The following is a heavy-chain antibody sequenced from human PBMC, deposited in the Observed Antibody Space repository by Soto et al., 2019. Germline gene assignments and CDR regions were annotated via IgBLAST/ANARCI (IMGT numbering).Heavy chain of an antibody. J-gene: IGHJ4*02. CDR2: IYSGGST. V-gene: IGHV3-53*01. D-gene: IGHD5-18*01. CDR1: GFTVSSNY. CDR3: AKGIPEYSYGQLDY. Sequence: GSLRLSCAASGFTVSSNYMSWVRQAPGKGLEWVSVIYSGGSTYYADSVKGRFTISRDNSKNSLYVEMNSLRVEDTAVYYCAKGIPEYSYGQLDYWGQGTLVTVSS.